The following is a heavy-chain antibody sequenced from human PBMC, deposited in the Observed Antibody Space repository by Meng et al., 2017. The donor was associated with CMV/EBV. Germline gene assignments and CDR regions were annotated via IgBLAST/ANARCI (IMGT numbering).Heavy chain of an antibody. Sequence: GSLRLSCTVSGGSISSSSYYWGWIRQPPGKGLEWIGSIYYSGSTYYNPSLKSRVTISVDTSKNQFSLKLSSVTAADTAVYYCATLTGDDAFDIWGQGTMVTVSS. CDR2: IYYSGST. V-gene: IGHV4-39*01. CDR1: GGSISSSSYY. D-gene: IGHD7-27*01. CDR3: ATLTGDDAFDI. J-gene: IGHJ3*02.